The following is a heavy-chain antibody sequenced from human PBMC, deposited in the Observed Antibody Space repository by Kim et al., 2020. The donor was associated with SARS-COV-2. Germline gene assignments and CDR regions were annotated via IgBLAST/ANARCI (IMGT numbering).Heavy chain of an antibody. CDR3: ASDFWSGAYFDY. V-gene: IGHV3-11*01. D-gene: IGHD3-3*01. CDR1: GFTFSDYY. CDR2: ISSSGSTI. Sequence: GGSLRLSCAASGFTFSDYYMSWIRQAPGKGLEWVSYISSSGSTIYYADSVKGRFTISRDNAKNSLYLQMNSLRAEDTAVYYCASDFWSGAYFDYWGQGTLVTVSS. J-gene: IGHJ4*02.